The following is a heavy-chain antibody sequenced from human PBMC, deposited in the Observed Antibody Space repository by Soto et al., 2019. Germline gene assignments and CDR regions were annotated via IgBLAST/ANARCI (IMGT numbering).Heavy chain of an antibody. V-gene: IGHV1-69*13. CDR1: GDTFSSYA. D-gene: IGHD3-9*01. Sequence: GASVKVSCKASGDTFSSYAISWVRQAPGQGLEWMGGIIPMFGTANYAQKFQGRVTITADESTSTAYMELSSLRSEDTAVYYCAREPYYDILTGYQRLYYYYGMDVWGQGTTVTVSS. CDR3: AREPYYDILTGYQRLYYYYGMDV. J-gene: IGHJ6*02. CDR2: IIPMFGTA.